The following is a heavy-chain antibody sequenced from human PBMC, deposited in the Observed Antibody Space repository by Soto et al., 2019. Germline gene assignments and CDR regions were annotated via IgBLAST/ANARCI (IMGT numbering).Heavy chain of an antibody. CDR2: IYYSGST. V-gene: IGHV4-59*01. Sequence: PSETLSLTCTVSGGSISIYYLSWIRQPPGKGLEWIGYIYYSGSTNYNPSLKSRVTISVDTSKNQFSLKLSSVTAADTAVYYCARDRRAATPRGNYYYYMDVWGKGTTVTVS. CDR3: ARDRRAATPRGNYYYYMDV. CDR1: GGSISIYY. J-gene: IGHJ6*03. D-gene: IGHD3-10*01.